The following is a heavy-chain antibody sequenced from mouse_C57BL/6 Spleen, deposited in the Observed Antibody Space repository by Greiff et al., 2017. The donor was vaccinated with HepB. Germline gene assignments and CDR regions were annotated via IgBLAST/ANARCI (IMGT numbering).Heavy chain of an antibody. Sequence: EVQRVESGGGLVQPGGSMKLSCVASGFTFSNYWMNWVRQSPEKGLEWVAQIRLKSDNYATHYAESVKGRFTISRDDSKSSVYLQMNNLRAEDTGIYYCNNWDRDYWGQGTTLTVSS. V-gene: IGHV6-3*01. CDR1: GFTFSNYW. CDR3: NNWDRDY. J-gene: IGHJ2*01. CDR2: IRLKSDNYAT. D-gene: IGHD4-1*01.